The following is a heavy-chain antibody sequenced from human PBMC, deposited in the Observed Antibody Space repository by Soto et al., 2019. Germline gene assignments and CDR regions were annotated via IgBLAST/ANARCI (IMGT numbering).Heavy chain of an antibody. CDR1: GFTFSSYG. CDR3: SKSTPSLG. D-gene: IGHD3-16*01. Sequence: GGSLRLSCAASGFTFSSYGMHWVRQAPGKGLEWVAVISYDGSNKYYADSVKGRFTISRDNSKNTLYLQMNSLRAEDTAVYYCSKSTPSLGWGQGTLVTVSS. J-gene: IGHJ4*02. V-gene: IGHV3-30*18. CDR2: ISYDGSNK.